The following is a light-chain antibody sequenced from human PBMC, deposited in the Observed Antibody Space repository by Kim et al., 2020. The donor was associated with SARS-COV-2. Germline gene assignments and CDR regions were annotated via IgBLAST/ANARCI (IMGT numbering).Light chain of an antibody. J-gene: IGKJ4*01. CDR3: HHRSDWPLT. Sequence: EIVLTQSPATLSLSPGERATLSCRASQSVSTYLAWYQQKPGQAPRLLIYDASNRATGIPARFSGSGSGTDFTLTISSLELEDFAVYYCHHRSDWPLTFGGGTKVDIK. CDR1: QSVSTY. CDR2: DAS. V-gene: IGKV3-11*01.